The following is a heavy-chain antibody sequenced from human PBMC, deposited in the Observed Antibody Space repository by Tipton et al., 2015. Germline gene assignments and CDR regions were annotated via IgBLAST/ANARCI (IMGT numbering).Heavy chain of an antibody. CDR3: TLPPHF. CDR2: IRNKANNYAT. V-gene: IGHV3-73*01. J-gene: IGHJ4*02. CDR1: GFSFSGSS. Sequence: SLRLSCAASGFSFSGSSMHWVRQASGKGLEWVGRIRNKANNYATSYGVSVKGRFIISRDDSTNTTYLQMNSLKTEDTAVYYCTLPPHFWGQGTLVTVSS.